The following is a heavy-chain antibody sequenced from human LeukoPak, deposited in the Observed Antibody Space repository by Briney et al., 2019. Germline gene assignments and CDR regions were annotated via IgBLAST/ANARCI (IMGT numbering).Heavy chain of an antibody. J-gene: IGHJ4*02. Sequence: SETLSLTCTVSGGSFSSSSYYWGWIRQPPGKGLEWIGSIYYSGSPYYNPSLKSRVTISVDTSKNQFSLKLSSVTAADTAVYYCARDRHHASSAYYLAYFDYWGQGTLVTVSS. CDR2: IYYSGSP. V-gene: IGHV4-39*02. D-gene: IGHD3-22*01. CDR3: ARDRHHASSAYYLAYFDY. CDR1: GGSFSSSSYY.